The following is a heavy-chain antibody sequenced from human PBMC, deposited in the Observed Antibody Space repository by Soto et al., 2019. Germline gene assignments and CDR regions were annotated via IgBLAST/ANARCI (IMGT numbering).Heavy chain of an antibody. Sequence: SETLSLTCTVSGGSISSSSYYWGWIRQPPGKGLEWIGSIYYSGSTYYNPSLKSRVTISVDTSKNQFSLKLSSVTAADTAVYYCARHYHGDFSEFDYWGQGTLVTVSS. CDR3: ARHYHGDFSEFDY. D-gene: IGHD4-17*01. CDR2: IYYSGST. V-gene: IGHV4-39*01. J-gene: IGHJ4*02. CDR1: GGSISSSSYY.